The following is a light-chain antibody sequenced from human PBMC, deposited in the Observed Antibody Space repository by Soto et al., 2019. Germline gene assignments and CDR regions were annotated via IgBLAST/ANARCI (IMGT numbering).Light chain of an antibody. J-gene: IGLJ3*02. CDR3: AAWDESLRGWV. Sequence: QAVVTQPPSASGTPGQRITISCSGSTSNIGSHTLNWYQQLPGTAPILLIYSNYQRPSGVPDRFSGSKSGTSGSLAISGLQSEEEAEYFCAAWDESLRGWVFGGGTKVTVL. CDR1: TSNIGSHT. CDR2: SNY. V-gene: IGLV1-44*01.